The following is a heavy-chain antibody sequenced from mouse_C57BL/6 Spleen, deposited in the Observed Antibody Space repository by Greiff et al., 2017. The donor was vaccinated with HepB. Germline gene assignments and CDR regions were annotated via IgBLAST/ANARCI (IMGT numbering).Heavy chain of an antibody. Sequence: QVQLQQPGAELVRPGTSVKLSCKASGYTFTSYWMHWVKQRPGQGLEWIGVIDPSDSYTNYNQKFKGKATLTVDTSSSTAYMQLSSLTSEDSAVYYCARSGIYYYGRGYFDVWGTGTTVTVSS. CDR2: IDPSDSYT. J-gene: IGHJ1*03. CDR3: ARSGIYYYGRGYFDV. V-gene: IGHV1-59*01. D-gene: IGHD1-1*01. CDR1: GYTFTSYW.